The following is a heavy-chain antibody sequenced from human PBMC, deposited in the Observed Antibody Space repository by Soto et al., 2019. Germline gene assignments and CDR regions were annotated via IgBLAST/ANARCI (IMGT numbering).Heavy chain of an antibody. CDR1: GYTFTSYG. CDR3: ARLQTLDYSKYDYYYSCYMDV. J-gene: IGHJ6*03. V-gene: IGHV1-18*01. D-gene: IGHD4-4*01. Sequence: ASVKVSCKASGYTFTSYGISWVRQAPGQGLEWMGWISAYNGNTNYAQKLQGRVTMTTDTSTSTAYMELRSLRSDDTAVYYCARLQTLDYSKYDYYYSCYMDVWGKGTTVTVSS. CDR2: ISAYNGNT.